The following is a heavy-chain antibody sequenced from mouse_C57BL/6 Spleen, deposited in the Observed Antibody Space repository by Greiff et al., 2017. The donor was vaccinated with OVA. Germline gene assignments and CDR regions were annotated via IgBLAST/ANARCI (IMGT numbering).Heavy chain of an antibody. J-gene: IGHJ2*01. Sequence: VKLQESGAELVKPGASVKISCKASGYAFSSYWMNWVKQRPGKGLEWIGQIYPGDGDTNYNGKFKGQATLTADKSSSTAYMQLSSLPSGESAVYFCASEREEFDYWGQGTTLTVSS. CDR1: GYAFSSYW. CDR2: IYPGDGDT. V-gene: IGHV1-80*01. CDR3: ASEREEFDY.